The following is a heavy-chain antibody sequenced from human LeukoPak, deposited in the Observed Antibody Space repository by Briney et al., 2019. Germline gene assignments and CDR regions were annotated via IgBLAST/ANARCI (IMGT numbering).Heavy chain of an antibody. CDR1: GSSVSSNY. CDR3: ASTGNGYGERHFDY. Sequence: GGSRRLSCVASGSSVSSNYMSWVRQAPGKGLEWVSVIYTGGNTYYADFVKGRFTISRDNAKNTLYLQMNSLRAEDTAVYYCASTGNGYGERHFDYWGQGTLVTVSS. CDR2: IYTGGNT. J-gene: IGHJ4*02. D-gene: IGHD3-22*01. V-gene: IGHV3-53*01.